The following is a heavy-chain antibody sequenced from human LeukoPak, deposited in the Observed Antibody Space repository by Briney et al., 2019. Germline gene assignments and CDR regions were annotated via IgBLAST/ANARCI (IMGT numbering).Heavy chain of an antibody. D-gene: IGHD2-2*01. CDR1: GGSISSGGYY. Sequence: SETLSLTCTVSGGSISSGGYYWSWIRQPPGKGLEWIGCICHSGSTYYNPSLKSRVTISVDRSKNQFSLKLSSVTAADTAVYYCARSLGYCSSTSCPNWFDPWGQGTLVTVSS. CDR2: ICHSGST. V-gene: IGHV4-30-2*01. CDR3: ARSLGYCSSTSCPNWFDP. J-gene: IGHJ5*02.